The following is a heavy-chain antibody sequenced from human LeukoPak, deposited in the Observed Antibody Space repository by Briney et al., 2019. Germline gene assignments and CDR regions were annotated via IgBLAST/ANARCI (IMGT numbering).Heavy chain of an antibody. V-gene: IGHV4-34*01. CDR1: GGSFSGYY. J-gene: IGHJ4*02. D-gene: IGHD1-7*01. Sequence: SETLSLTCAVYGGSFSGYYWTWIRQPPGKGLEWIGEINHSGSTNYNPSLKSRVTISVDTSKNQFSLKLSSVTAADTAVYYCARGAWTSYEGTTHIDYWGQGNLVTVSS. CDR2: INHSGST. CDR3: ARGAWTSYEGTTHIDY.